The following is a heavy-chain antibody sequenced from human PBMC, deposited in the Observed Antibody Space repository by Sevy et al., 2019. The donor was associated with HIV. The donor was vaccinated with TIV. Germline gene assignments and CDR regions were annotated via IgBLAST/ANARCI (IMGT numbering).Heavy chain of an antibody. D-gene: IGHD6-6*01. Sequence: SETLSLTCVVSGYSISSGYYWGWIRQSPGKGLEWLGSISHSGTPYYNPSLKSRVTISVDTSKNQFSLRLTSVTAADTAVYYCARSSRSSSYWGQGTLVTVSS. CDR3: ARSSRSSSY. CDR2: ISHSGTP. V-gene: IGHV4-38-2*01. J-gene: IGHJ4*02. CDR1: GYSISSGYY.